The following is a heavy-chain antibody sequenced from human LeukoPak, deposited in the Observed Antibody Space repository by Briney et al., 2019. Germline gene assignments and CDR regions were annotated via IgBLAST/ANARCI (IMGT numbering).Heavy chain of an antibody. V-gene: IGHV4-4*07. J-gene: IGHJ5*02. CDR2: IYTSGST. Sequence: SETLSLTCTVSGGSISSYYWSWIRQPAGKGLEWIGRIYTSGSTNYNPSLKSRVTMSVDTSKNQASLKLSSVTAADTAVYYCAREGYCSGGSCFRWFDPWGQGTLVTVSS. CDR1: GGSISSYY. D-gene: IGHD2-15*01. CDR3: AREGYCSGGSCFRWFDP.